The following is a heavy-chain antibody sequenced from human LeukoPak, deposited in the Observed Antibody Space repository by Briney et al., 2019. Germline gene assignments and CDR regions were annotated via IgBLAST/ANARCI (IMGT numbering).Heavy chain of an antibody. J-gene: IGHJ6*03. D-gene: IGHD2-2*01. V-gene: IGHV4-4*07. CDR3: ARHATYCSSTSCYYGADYYYYMDV. CDR1: GGSISSYY. Sequence: SETLSLTCTVSGGSISSYYWSWIRQPAGKGLEWIGRIYTSGSTNYNPSLKSRVTMSVDTSKNQFSLKLSSVTAADTAVYYCARHATYCSSTSCYYGADYYYYMDVWGQGTLVTVSS. CDR2: IYTSGST.